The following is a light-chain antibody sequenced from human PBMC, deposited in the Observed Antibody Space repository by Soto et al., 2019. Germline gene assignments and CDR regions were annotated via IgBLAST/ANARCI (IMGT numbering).Light chain of an antibody. CDR2: WAS. V-gene: IGKV4-1*01. Sequence: DIVMTQSPDSLAVSLGERATINCKSSQSVLYSSNNKNYLAWYQQKPGQPPKLLIYWASTRESGVPDRFSGSGSGTDFTLTISSLQAEDVAVYYCQQYYSPRPITFGGGTKVEIK. J-gene: IGKJ4*01. CDR1: QSVLYSSNNKNY. CDR3: QQYYSPRPIT.